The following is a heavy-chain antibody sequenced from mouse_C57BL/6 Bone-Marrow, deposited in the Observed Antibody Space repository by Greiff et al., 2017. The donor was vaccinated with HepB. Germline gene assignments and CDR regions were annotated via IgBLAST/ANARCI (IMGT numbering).Heavy chain of an antibody. CDR3: ARLWEGDY. J-gene: IGHJ4*01. CDR1: GYTFTDYN. D-gene: IGHD4-1*01. V-gene: IGHV1-18*01. CDR2: INPNNGGT. Sequence: VQLKESGPELVKPGASVMIPCKASGYTFTDYNMDWVKQSHGKSLEWIGDINPNNGGTIYNQKFKGKATLTVDKSSSTAYMELRSLTSEDTAVYYCARLWEGDYWGQGTSVTVSS.